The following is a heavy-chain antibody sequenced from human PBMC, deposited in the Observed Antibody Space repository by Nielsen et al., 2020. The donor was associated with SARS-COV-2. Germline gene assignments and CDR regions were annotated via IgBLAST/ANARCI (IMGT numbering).Heavy chain of an antibody. Sequence: GESLKISCAASGFTFSSYWMSWVRQAPGKGLEWVANIKQDGSEKYYVDSVKGRFTISRDNAKNSLYPQMNSLRAEDTAVYYCARRGDLWFGESLFDYWGQGTLVTVSS. D-gene: IGHD3-10*01. J-gene: IGHJ4*02. CDR2: IKQDGSEK. CDR3: ARRGDLWFGESLFDY. V-gene: IGHV3-7*01. CDR1: GFTFSSYW.